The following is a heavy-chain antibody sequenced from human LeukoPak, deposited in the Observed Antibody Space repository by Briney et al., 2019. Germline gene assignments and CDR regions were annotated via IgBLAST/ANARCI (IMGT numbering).Heavy chain of an antibody. Sequence: GGSLRLSCAASGFTFSSYAMSWVRQAPGKGLEWVSGISGSGGSTYYADSVKGRFTISRDNSKNTLYLQMNSLRAEDTAVYYCAKTSDISVRYYFDYWGQGTLVAVSS. CDR2: ISGSGGST. D-gene: IGHD3-22*01. J-gene: IGHJ4*02. CDR1: GFTFSSYA. CDR3: AKTSDISVRYYFDY. V-gene: IGHV3-23*01.